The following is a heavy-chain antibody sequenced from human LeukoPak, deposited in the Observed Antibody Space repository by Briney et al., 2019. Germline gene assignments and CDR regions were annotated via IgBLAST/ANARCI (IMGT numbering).Heavy chain of an antibody. D-gene: IGHD1-26*01. Sequence: SETLSLTCTVSGYSISSGYYWGWIRQPPGKGLEGIGSIYHSGSTYYNPSLKSRVTISVDTSKNQFSLKLSSVTAADTAVYYCAGCIVGAAMWFDPWGQGTLVTVSS. J-gene: IGHJ5*02. CDR2: IYHSGST. CDR3: AGCIVGAAMWFDP. V-gene: IGHV4-38-2*02. CDR1: GYSISSGYY.